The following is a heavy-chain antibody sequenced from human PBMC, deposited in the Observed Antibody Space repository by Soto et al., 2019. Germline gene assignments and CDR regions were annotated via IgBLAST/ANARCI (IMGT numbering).Heavy chain of an antibody. Sequence: QTQLVQSGPEVKNPGASVKVSCKASGYSFNSYGISWVRQAPGQGLEWMGWISASSGNTTYAQELQGRVTMTTDTATTTAYMELRSRTSDDTAVYYCARETKFYGFWSGYYRFDTWGQGTLVSVSS. CDR1: GYSFNSYG. D-gene: IGHD3-3*01. CDR3: ARETKFYGFWSGYYRFDT. CDR2: ISASSGNT. J-gene: IGHJ5*02. V-gene: IGHV1-18*01.